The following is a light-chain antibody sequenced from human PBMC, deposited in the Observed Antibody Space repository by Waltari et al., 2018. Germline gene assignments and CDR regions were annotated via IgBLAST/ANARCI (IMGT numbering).Light chain of an antibody. J-gene: IGKJ5*01. Sequence: LVMTQSPSTLTVSPGESVTLACRAGRSVNINVAWYQQKPGQAPRLLIHDASSEATAVPARFRAGGSGTDFTLTISSLQSEDSAVYYCQQYNYWPISFGQGTRLEIK. CDR1: RSVNIN. CDR2: DAS. CDR3: QQYNYWPIS. V-gene: IGKV3-15*01.